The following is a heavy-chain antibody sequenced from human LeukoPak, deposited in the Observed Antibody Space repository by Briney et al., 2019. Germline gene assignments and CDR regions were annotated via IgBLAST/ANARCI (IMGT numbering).Heavy chain of an antibody. CDR1: GGSISSSSYY. CDR3: ARHVVRHLPASYSSSWYRSGLSYFDY. V-gene: IGHV4-39*01. J-gene: IGHJ4*02. CDR2: IYYSGST. D-gene: IGHD6-13*01. Sequence: PSETLSLTCTVSGGSISSSSYYWGWIRQPPGKGLERIGSIYYSGSTYYHPSLKSRVTISVDTSKNQFSLKLSSVTAADTAVYYCARHVVRHLPASYSSSWYRSGLSYFDYWGQGTLVTVSS.